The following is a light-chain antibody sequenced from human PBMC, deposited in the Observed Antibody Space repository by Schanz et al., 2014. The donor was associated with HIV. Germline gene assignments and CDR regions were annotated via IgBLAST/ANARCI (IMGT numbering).Light chain of an antibody. CDR3: QQYDTSSWT. V-gene: IGKV1-5*03. J-gene: IGKJ1*01. CDR2: EAS. Sequence: DIQMTQSPSTLSASVGDRVTITCRASQSVSPWLAWYQQKPGRAPKLLINEASNVQSGVPSRFSGSGSGTEFTLTISSLQPDDFATYYCQQYDTSSWTFGLGTKV. CDR1: QSVSPW.